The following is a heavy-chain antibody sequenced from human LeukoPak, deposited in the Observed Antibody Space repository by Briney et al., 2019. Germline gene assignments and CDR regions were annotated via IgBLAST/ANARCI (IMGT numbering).Heavy chain of an antibody. V-gene: IGHV3-23*01. Sequence: GGSLRLSCAASGFTFSGYAMSWVRQAPGKGLEWVSAISASGGSTYYADSVEGRFTISRDNSENTLYLQMSSLRADDTAIYYCAKGGGSPSGAYCTSTNCHRFDPWGQGTLVTVSS. CDR3: AKGGGSPSGAYCTSTNCHRFDP. J-gene: IGHJ5*02. CDR2: ISASGGST. D-gene: IGHD2-2*01. CDR1: GFTFSGYA.